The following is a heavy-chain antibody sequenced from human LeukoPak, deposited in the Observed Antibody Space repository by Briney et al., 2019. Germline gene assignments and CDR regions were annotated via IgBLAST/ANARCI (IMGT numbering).Heavy chain of an antibody. CDR3: ARDDSSGYYYDKRAFDI. D-gene: IGHD3-22*01. CDR1: GGTFSSYA. Sequence: SVKVSCKASGGTFSSYAISWVRQAPGQGLEWMGRIIPILGIANYAQKFQGRVTITADKSTSTAYMELSSLRSEDTAVYYCARDDSSGYYYDKRAFDIWGQGTMVTVSS. CDR2: IIPILGIA. J-gene: IGHJ3*02. V-gene: IGHV1-69*04.